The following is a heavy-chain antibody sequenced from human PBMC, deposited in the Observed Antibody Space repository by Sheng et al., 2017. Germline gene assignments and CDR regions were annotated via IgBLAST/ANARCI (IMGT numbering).Heavy chain of an antibody. Sequence: QVQLQQWGAGLLKPSETLSLTCAVYGGSFSGYYWSWIRQPPGKGLEWIGEINHSGSTNYNPSLKSRVTISVDTSKNQFSLKLSSVTAADTAVYYCARGPGERGPYSSSSSPPPRGSEYFDYVGTRDPGHRL. CDR3: ARGPGERGPYSSSSSPPPRGSEYFDY. D-gene: IGHD6-6*01. J-gene: IGHJ4*03. CDR1: GGSFSGYY. CDR2: INHSGST. V-gene: IGHV4-34*01.